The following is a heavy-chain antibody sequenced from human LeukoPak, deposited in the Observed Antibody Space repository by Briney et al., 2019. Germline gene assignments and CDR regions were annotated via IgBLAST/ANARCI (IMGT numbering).Heavy chain of an antibody. V-gene: IGHV4-61*02. J-gene: IGHJ4*02. CDR3: ARGDRIAAAGKDY. D-gene: IGHD6-13*01. CDR1: GGSISSTSYY. Sequence: SETLSLTCTVSGGSISSTSYYWTWIRQPAGKGLEWIGRIYISGSTNYNPSLKSRVTISVDTSKNQFSLRLSSVTAADTAVYYCARGDRIAAAGKDYWGQGTLVTVSS. CDR2: IYISGST.